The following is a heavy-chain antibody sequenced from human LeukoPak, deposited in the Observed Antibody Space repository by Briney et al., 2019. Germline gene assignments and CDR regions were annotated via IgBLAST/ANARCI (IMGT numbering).Heavy chain of an antibody. D-gene: IGHD1-26*01. CDR3: AKCGGGELQDAFDI. CDR1: GFTFSSYA. Sequence: GGSLRLSCVASGFTFSSYAMSWVRQAPGKGLEWVSAISGSGGGTYYADSVKGRFTISRDNSKNTLYLQMNGLRAEDTAVYYCAKCGGGELQDAFDIWGQGTMVTVSS. J-gene: IGHJ3*02. V-gene: IGHV3-23*01. CDR2: ISGSGGGT.